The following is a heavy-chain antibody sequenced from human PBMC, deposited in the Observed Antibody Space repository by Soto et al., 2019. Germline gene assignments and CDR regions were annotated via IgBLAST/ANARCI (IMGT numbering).Heavy chain of an antibody. D-gene: IGHD4-17*01. Sequence: QVQLMQSGAEVKKPGASVKVSCKASGYTFTNYGISWVRQAPGQGLEWMGWINGYNGYTNYAQKFQGRVIMATDTSTNTAYMELRSLRSDDTAIYYCARDGDEEANFDPWGQGTLVTVSS. CDR1: GYTFTNYG. V-gene: IGHV1-18*01. CDR2: INGYNGYT. CDR3: ARDGDEEANFDP. J-gene: IGHJ5*02.